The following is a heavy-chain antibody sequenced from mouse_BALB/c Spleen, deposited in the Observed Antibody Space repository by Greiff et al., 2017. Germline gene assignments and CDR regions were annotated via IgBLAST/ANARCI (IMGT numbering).Heavy chain of an antibody. J-gene: IGHJ4*01. CDR1: GYTFTSYW. Sequence: QVQLQQSGAELAKPGASVKMSCKASGYTFTSYWMHWVKQRPGQGLEWIGYINPSTGYTEYNQKFKDKATLTADKSSSTAYMQLSSLTSEDSAVYYCARSTMITNYAMDYWGQGTSVTVSS. D-gene: IGHD2-4*01. CDR2: INPSTGYT. CDR3: ARSTMITNYAMDY. V-gene: IGHV1-7*01.